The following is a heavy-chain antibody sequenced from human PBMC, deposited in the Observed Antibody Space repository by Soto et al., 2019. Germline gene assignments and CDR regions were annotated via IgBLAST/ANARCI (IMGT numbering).Heavy chain of an antibody. V-gene: IGHV3-66*01. CDR3: AREALVVVPAAKVSGWFDP. D-gene: IGHD2-2*01. J-gene: IGHJ5*02. CDR1: GFTVSSNY. CDR2: IYSGGST. Sequence: GGSLRLSCAASGFTVSSNYMSWVRQAPGKGLEWVSVIYSGGSTYYADSVKGRFTISRDNSKNTLYLQMNSLRAEDTAVYYCAREALVVVPAAKVSGWFDPWGQGTLVTVSS.